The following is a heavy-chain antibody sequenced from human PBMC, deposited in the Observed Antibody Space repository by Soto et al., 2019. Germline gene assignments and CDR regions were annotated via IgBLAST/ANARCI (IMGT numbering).Heavy chain of an antibody. CDR2: IYYSGST. D-gene: IGHD3-16*02. V-gene: IGHV4-59*01. J-gene: IGHJ4*02. CDR3: ARTMITFGGAIAPIQYYFDS. CDR1: GGSISSYY. Sequence: SETLSLTCTVSGGSISSYYWRWILQPPGKGLEWIGYIYYSGSTNYNPSLKSRVTISVDTSKNQFSLKLSSVTAADTAVYYCARTMITFGGAIAPIQYYFDSWGQGPLVT.